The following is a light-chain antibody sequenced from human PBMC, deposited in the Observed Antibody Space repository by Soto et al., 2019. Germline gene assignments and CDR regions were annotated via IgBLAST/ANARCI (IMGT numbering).Light chain of an antibody. J-gene: IGKJ1*01. CDR3: QQYAGSPKP. CDR2: GAS. CDR1: QSVSSSY. Sequence: EIVLTQSPATLSLSPGERATLSCRASQSVSSSYLAWYQQKPGQGPRLLIYGASSRATGIPDRFRGSGSGTDFTLTISRLEPEDFAVYYCQQYAGSPKPFGHGPKV. V-gene: IGKV3-20*01.